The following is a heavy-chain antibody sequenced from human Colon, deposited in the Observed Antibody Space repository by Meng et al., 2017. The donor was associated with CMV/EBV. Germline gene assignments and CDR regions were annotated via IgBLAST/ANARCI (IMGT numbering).Heavy chain of an antibody. V-gene: IGHV3-7*02. CDR3: TRGPY. Sequence: VQLWVSGGDLVHAGGARRLACAASGLSCRGDWVGRMRQAQGKGLEWVAYINPDGNQKSHVDSVEGRFTISRDNAKNSLYLQMESLSAEDTAVYYCTRGPYWGQGTLVTVSS. CDR2: INPDGNQK. CDR1: GLSCRGDW. J-gene: IGHJ4*02.